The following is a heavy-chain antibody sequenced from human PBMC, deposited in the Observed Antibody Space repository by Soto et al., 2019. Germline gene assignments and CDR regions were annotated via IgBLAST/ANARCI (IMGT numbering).Heavy chain of an antibody. CDR2: ISGSGGST. Sequence: GGSLRLSCAASGFTFSNYDMNWVRQAPGKGLEWVSGISGSGGSTYYADSVKGRFTISRDNSKNTLYLQMNSLRAEDTAVYYCAKPKLFCTAVAGSGCYFDYWGQGTLVTVSS. CDR1: GFTFSNYD. V-gene: IGHV3-23*01. J-gene: IGHJ4*02. CDR3: AKPKLFCTAVAGSGCYFDY. D-gene: IGHD6-19*01.